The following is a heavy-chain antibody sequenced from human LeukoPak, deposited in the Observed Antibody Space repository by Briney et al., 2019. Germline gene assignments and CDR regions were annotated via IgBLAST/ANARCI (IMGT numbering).Heavy chain of an antibody. V-gene: IGHV4-4*07. CDR3: SRGGDASKAGKY. D-gene: IGHD3-10*01. Sequence: SETLSLTCTVSGGSISSYYWSWIRQPAGKGLEWIGRIYTSGSTNYNPSLKSRVTISVDASKNQFSLILNSVTAADTALYFCSRGGDASKAGKYWGQGALVTVSS. J-gene: IGHJ4*02. CDR1: GGSISSYY. CDR2: IYTSGST.